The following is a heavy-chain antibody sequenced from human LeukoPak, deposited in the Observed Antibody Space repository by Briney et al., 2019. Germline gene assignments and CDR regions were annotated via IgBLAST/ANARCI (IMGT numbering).Heavy chain of an antibody. CDR3: ARRFLWSGYPLEV. J-gene: IGHJ6*04. CDR1: GYSFTSYW. D-gene: IGHD3-3*01. CDR2: IYPGDSDT. Sequence: GESLKISCKGSGYSFTSYWIGWVRQMAGKGLEWMGIIYPGDSDTRYSPSFQGQVTISADKSISTAYLQWSSLKASDTAMYYCARRFLWSGYPLEVWGKGTTVTVSS. V-gene: IGHV5-51*01.